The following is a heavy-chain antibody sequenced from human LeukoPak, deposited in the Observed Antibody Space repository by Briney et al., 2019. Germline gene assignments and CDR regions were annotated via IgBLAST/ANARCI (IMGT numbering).Heavy chain of an antibody. D-gene: IGHD3-16*01. CDR2: ISSRSSNI. Sequence: GGSLRPSCEASGFTFSSYSMNWVRQAPGKGLEWVSYISSRSSNIYYADSVKGRFTISRDNAKNSLYLQMNSLRDEDTAVYYCARIPGGYYYAMDVWGQGTTVTVSS. J-gene: IGHJ6*02. CDR1: GFTFSSYS. V-gene: IGHV3-48*02. CDR3: ARIPGGYYYAMDV.